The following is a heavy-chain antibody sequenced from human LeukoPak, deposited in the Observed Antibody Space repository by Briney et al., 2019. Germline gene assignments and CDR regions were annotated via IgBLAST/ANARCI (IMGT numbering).Heavy chain of an antibody. CDR2: INHSGST. CDR3: ARGGGVIVVVPAANLMAYDP. Sequence: SEALSLTCAVYGGSFSGYYWSWIRQPPGKGLEWIGEINHSGSTNYNPSLKSRVTISVDTSKNQFSLKLSSVTAADTAVYYCARGGGVIVVVPAANLMAYDPWGQGTLVTVSS. V-gene: IGHV4-34*01. J-gene: IGHJ5*02. CDR1: GGSFSGYY. D-gene: IGHD2-2*01.